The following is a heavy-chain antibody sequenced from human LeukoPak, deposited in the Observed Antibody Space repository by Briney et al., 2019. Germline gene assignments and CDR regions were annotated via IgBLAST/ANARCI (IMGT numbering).Heavy chain of an antibody. CDR2: IKSKTDGGTT. CDR1: GFTFSNAW. D-gene: IGHD2-2*01. J-gene: IGHJ4*02. Sequence: GGSLRLSCAASGFTFSNAWMSWVRQAPGKGLEWVGRIKSKTDGGTTDYAAPVKGRFTISRDDSKNTLYLHMNSLKTEDTAVYYCTTWPAAHLKFDYWGQGTLVTVSS. CDR3: TTWPAAHLKFDY. V-gene: IGHV3-15*01.